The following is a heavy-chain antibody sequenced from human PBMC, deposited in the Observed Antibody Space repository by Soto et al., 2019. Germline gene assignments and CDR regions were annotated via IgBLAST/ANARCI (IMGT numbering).Heavy chain of an antibody. D-gene: IGHD3-10*01. CDR1: GGTFSTSA. Sequence: QVRLVQSGAEVKKPGSSVKASCKTSGGTFSTSAISWVRQAPGQGLEWMGGIIPIFGTANYAQKFQGRVSITADTSTSTAYMELSSLTSEDTAVYYCASGEVRGGGDVWGQGTTVTVSS. CDR2: IIPIFGTA. V-gene: IGHV1-69*06. CDR3: ASGEVRGGGDV. J-gene: IGHJ6*02.